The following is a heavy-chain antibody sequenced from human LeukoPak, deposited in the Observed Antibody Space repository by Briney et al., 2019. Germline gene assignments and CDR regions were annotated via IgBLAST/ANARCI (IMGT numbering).Heavy chain of an antibody. CDR1: GFTFSSYG. CDR2: IWYDGNNK. V-gene: IGHV3-33*06. CDR3: AKGSYSYASAVYFDY. Sequence: GGSLRLSCAASGFTFSSYGMHWVRQAPGKGLEWVAVIWYDGNNKDYADSVKSRFSNPRDTSKKTLYLQMNSLRAEDTAVYYCAKGSYSYASAVYFDYWGQGTLVTVSS. J-gene: IGHJ4*02. D-gene: IGHD5-18*01.